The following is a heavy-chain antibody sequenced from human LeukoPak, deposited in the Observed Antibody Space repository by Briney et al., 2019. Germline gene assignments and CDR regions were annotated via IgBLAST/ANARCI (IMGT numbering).Heavy chain of an antibody. Sequence: ASVKVSCKASGYTLTSYGISWVRQAPGQGLEWMGWISGNSGNTNYAQKLQGRVTMTTDTSTSTAYMELSSLRSEDTAVYYCARDADSTLWPLPDPWGQGTLVTVSS. D-gene: IGHD2-21*01. CDR1: GYTLTSYG. CDR2: ISGNSGNT. J-gene: IGHJ5*02. V-gene: IGHV1-18*01. CDR3: ARDADSTLWPLPDP.